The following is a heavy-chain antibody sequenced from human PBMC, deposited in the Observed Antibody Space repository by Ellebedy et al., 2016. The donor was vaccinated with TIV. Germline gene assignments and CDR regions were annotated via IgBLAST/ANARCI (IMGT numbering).Heavy chain of an antibody. CDR2: IYYSGTT. CDR1: GGSMISDDHY. Sequence: MPSETLSLNCTVSGGSMISDDHYWSWVRQPPGKGLEWIGYIYYSGTTYYNPSLKHRLIMSVDKSKSQVSLKLTSVTATDTAVYYCARGGGDRPHALDVWGQGTKVTVSS. D-gene: IGHD3-10*01. CDR3: ARGGGDRPHALDV. J-gene: IGHJ3*01. V-gene: IGHV4-30-4*08.